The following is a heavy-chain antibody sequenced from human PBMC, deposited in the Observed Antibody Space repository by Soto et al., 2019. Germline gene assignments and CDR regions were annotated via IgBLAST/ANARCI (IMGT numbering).Heavy chain of an antibody. CDR2: VSHDGRNT. Sequence: VQLVESGGGVVQPGRSLRLSCAASGFTFSDYAMHWVRQAPGKGLQWVAVVSHDGRNTHYAASVKGRFTISRDSSKNTVSLEMTSLRAEDTAVYYCAKGGRQWLVTSDFNYWGQGALVTVSS. CDR3: AKGGRQWLVTSDFNY. J-gene: IGHJ4*02. D-gene: IGHD6-19*01. CDR1: GFTFSDYA. V-gene: IGHV3-30*18.